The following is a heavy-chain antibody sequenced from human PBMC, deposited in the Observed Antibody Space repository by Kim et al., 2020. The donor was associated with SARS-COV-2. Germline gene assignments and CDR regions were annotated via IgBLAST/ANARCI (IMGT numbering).Heavy chain of an antibody. D-gene: IGHD6-19*01. CDR1: GFTFSSYD. J-gene: IGHJ6*02. V-gene: IGHV3-13*01. Sequence: GGSLRLSCAASGFTFSSYDMHWVRQATGKGLEWVSAIGTAGDTYYPGSVKGRFTISRENAKNSLYLQMNSLRAGDTAVYYCARAGGYSSGWYHSYYYYYGMDVWGQGTTVTVSS. CDR2: IGTAGDT. CDR3: ARAGGYSSGWYHSYYYYYGMDV.